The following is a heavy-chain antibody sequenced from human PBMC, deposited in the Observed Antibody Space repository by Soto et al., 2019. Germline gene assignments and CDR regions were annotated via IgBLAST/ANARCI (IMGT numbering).Heavy chain of an antibody. V-gene: IGHV3-7*05. CDR3: ARGDSGWTSYYYYGMDV. Sequence: GGSLRLSCAASGFTFSSYWMSWVRQAPGKGLEWVANIKQDGSEKYYVDSVKGRFTISRDNAKYSLYLQMNSLRAEDTAVYYCARGDSGWTSYYYYGMDVWGQGTTVTVSS. D-gene: IGHD6-19*01. CDR2: IKQDGSEK. CDR1: GFTFSSYW. J-gene: IGHJ6*02.